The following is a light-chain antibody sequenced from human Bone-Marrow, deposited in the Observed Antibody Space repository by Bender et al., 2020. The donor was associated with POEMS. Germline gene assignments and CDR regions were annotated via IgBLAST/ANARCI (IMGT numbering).Light chain of an antibody. V-gene: IGLV2-8*01. J-gene: IGLJ1*01. Sequence: QSALAQPASVSGSPGQSITISCTGSRSDVGGYNYVSWYQHHPGKAPKLIIYEVSNRPSGVPDRFSGSKSGNTASLTVSGLQADDEADYYCCSYAGDTGYVFGTGTKVTVL. CDR2: EVS. CDR1: RSDVGGYNY. CDR3: CSYAGDTGYV.